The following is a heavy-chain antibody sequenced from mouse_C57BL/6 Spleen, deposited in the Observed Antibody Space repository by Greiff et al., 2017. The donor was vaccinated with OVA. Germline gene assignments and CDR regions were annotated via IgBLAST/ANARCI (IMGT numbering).Heavy chain of an antibody. CDR1: GFTFSDYG. V-gene: IGHV5-17*01. J-gene: IGHJ4*01. Sequence: EVQLVESGGGLVKPGGSLKLSCAASGFTFSDYGMHWVRQAPEKGLEWVAYISSGSSTIYYADTVKGRFTIARDNAKNTLFLQMTRLRSEDTALYYCARGYGNYNAMDYWGQGTSVTVSS. CDR3: ARGYGNYNAMDY. CDR2: ISSGSSTI. D-gene: IGHD2-10*02.